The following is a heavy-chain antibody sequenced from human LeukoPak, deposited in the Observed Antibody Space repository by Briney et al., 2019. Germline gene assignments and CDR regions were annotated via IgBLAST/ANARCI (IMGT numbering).Heavy chain of an antibody. CDR1: GFTFSTSG. V-gene: IGHV3-30*18. CDR2: ISYDGSND. J-gene: IGHJ4*02. CDR3: AKVLGSGSRPIDY. D-gene: IGHD3-10*01. Sequence: PGGSLRLSCAASGFTFSTSGMHWVRQAPGKGLEWVAVISYDGSNDYYADSVKGRFTISRDNSKNTLFLQMNSLRAEDTAVYYCAKVLGSGSRPIDYWGQGTLVTVSS.